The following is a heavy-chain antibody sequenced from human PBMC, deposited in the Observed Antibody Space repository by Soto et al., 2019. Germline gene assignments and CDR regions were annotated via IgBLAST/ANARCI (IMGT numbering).Heavy chain of an antibody. Sequence: QVQLQESDPGLVRPSGTLSLTCTVSGGSISSTNWWSWVRQPPGKGLEWIGEIYHSGSTNYNPSRKSRVTMSVDKSKNQFSLRLSSVTAADTAVYYCARDGAAALFRPPLTFWGQGTLVTVSS. D-gene: IGHD6-13*01. CDR1: GGSISSTNW. J-gene: IGHJ4*02. V-gene: IGHV4-4*02. CDR3: ARDGAAALFRPPLTF. CDR2: IYHSGST.